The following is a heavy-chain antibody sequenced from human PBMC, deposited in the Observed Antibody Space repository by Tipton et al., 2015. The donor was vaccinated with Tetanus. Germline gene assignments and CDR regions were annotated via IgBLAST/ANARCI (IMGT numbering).Heavy chain of an antibody. J-gene: IGHJ1*01. CDR1: GASISGSTYY. Sequence: TLSLTCTVSGASISGSTYYWGWIRQPPGKGLEWLGSIFHTGGTHYNPSLKSRVTISVDTSKTRFSLKLTSVTAADTAIYFCARTSGFMYFKNWGQGILVTVSS. CDR3: ARTSGFMYFKN. CDR2: IFHTGGT. D-gene: IGHD3-3*01. V-gene: IGHV4-39*01.